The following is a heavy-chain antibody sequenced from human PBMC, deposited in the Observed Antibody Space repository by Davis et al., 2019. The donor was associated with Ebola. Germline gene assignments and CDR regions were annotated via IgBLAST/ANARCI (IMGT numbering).Heavy chain of an antibody. CDR1: GGSISSYY. CDR2: IYYSGST. V-gene: IGHV4-59*01. J-gene: IGHJ4*02. Sequence: MPSETLSLTCTVSGGSISSYYWSWIRQPPGKGLEWIGYIYYSGSTNYNPSLKSRATISVDTSKNQFSLKLTSVTAADTAVYYCARDYRFDYWGQGTLVTVSS. D-gene: IGHD1-14*01. CDR3: ARDYRFDY.